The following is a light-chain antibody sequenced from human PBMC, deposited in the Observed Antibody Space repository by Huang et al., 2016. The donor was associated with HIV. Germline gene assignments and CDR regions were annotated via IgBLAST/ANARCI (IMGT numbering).Light chain of an antibody. CDR2: ATS. V-gene: IGKV1-39*01. CDR1: QSITIY. CDR3: QQSYGMPPWT. Sequence: DIRMTQSPSSLSASVGDRVTITCRASQSITIYLNWYQHKPGKAPMLLIYATSNLRSGVPSRFSGSGSGTDFTLTINSLQPEDFATYYCQQSYGMPPWTFGQGTKVEIK. J-gene: IGKJ1*01.